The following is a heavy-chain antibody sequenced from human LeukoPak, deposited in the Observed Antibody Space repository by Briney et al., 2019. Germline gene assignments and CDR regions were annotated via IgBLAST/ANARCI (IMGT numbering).Heavy chain of an antibody. V-gene: IGHV3-23*01. J-gene: IGHJ4*02. Sequence: GGSLRLSCAASGFAFSSYAMSWVRQAPGKGLEWVSAISGSGGSTYYADSVKGRFTISRDNSKNTLYLQMNSLRAEDTAVYYCAKDPVVVVTAIHSYWGQGTLVTVSS. CDR1: GFAFSSYA. CDR2: ISGSGGST. CDR3: AKDPVVVVTAIHSY. D-gene: IGHD2-21*02.